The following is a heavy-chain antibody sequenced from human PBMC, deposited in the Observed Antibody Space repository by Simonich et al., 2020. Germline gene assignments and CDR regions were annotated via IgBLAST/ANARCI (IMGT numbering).Heavy chain of an antibody. CDR1: GYTFTGYY. J-gene: IGHJ4*02. V-gene: IGHV1-2*06. Sequence: QVQLVQSGAEVKKPGASVKVSCKASGYTFTGYYMHWVRQSPGQGIGWMARTNPNSGGTNYAQKFQGRVTRTGDTSISAAYMELSRLRSDDTAVYYCASGWDWGFSHMSDYWGQGTLVTVSS. CDR3: ASGWDWGFSHMSDY. CDR2: TNPNSGGT. D-gene: IGHD7-27*01.